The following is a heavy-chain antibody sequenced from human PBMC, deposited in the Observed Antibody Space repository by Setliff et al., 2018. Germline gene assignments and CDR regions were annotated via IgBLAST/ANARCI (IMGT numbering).Heavy chain of an antibody. D-gene: IGHD2-15*01. V-gene: IGHV3-48*01. CDR1: GFTFSRYS. J-gene: IGHJ5*02. CDR3: ARDLDGGNGHDL. CDR2: ISASSSTI. Sequence: GESLKISCAASGFTFSRYSMNWVRQGPGKGLEWVSYISASSSTIYYSGSVKGRFTISRDNAKNSLFLQMNGLRADDTAVYYCARDLDGGNGHDLWGRGTLVTVS.